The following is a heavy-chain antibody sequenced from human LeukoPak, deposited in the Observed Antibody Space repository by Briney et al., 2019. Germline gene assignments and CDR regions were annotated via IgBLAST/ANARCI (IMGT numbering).Heavy chain of an antibody. CDR2: ISYDGSNK. CDR1: GFTFSSYS. CDR3: ARRTGGLVPAAISWFDP. D-gene: IGHD2-2*01. J-gene: IGHJ5*02. V-gene: IGHV3-30*03. Sequence: GGSLRLSCAASGFTFSSYSMNWVRQAPGKGLEWVAVISYDGSNKYYADSVKGRFTISRDNSKNTLYLQMNSLRAEDTAVYYCARRTGGLVPAAISWFDPWGQGTLVTVSS.